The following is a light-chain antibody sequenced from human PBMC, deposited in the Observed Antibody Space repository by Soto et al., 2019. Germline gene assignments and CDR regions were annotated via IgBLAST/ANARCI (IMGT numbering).Light chain of an antibody. CDR3: QQYGSIPFT. Sequence: EIVLTQPPGTLSLSPGERATLSCRASQSVSSTYLGWYQQKPGQAPRLLISGASSRATGIPDRFSGSGSGTDFTLTISRLAPEDFAVYYCQQYGSIPFTFGPGTKVDIK. CDR2: GAS. CDR1: QSVSSTY. J-gene: IGKJ3*01. V-gene: IGKV3-20*01.